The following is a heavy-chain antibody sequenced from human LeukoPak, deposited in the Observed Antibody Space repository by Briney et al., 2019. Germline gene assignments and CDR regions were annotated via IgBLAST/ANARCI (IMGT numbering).Heavy chain of an antibody. Sequence: GGSLRLSCAASGFTLSGNAMSWVRQAPVRGLEWVSGVGGDDRTHYAVSVRGRFTISRDNSMNTVSLDMNRLRVEDTALYYCAKDLSWWAAADHWGQGALVTVAS. CDR2: VGGDDRT. CDR3: AKDLSWWAAADH. CDR1: GFTLSGNA. V-gene: IGHV3-23*01. D-gene: IGHD2-15*01. J-gene: IGHJ1*01.